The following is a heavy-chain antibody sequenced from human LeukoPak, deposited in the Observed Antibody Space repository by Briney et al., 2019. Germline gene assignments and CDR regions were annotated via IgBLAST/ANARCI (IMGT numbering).Heavy chain of an antibody. CDR1: GGSISSYY. Sequence: SETLSLTCTVSGGSISSYYWSWIRQPPGKGLEWIGYIYYSGSTNYNPSLKSRVTISVDTSKNQFSLKLRSVTAADTAVYYCARQYYYYGMDVWGQGTTVTVSS. CDR2: IYYSGST. V-gene: IGHV4-59*08. CDR3: ARQYYYYGMDV. J-gene: IGHJ6*02.